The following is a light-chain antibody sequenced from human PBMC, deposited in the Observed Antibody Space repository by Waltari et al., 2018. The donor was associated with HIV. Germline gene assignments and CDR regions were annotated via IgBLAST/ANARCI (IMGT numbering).Light chain of an antibody. CDR1: SSDIGGYDF. V-gene: IGLV2-8*01. Sequence: QSALTQPPSASGSPGQSVTISCTGSSSDIGGYDFVSWFQQHPGKAPKLVIYEAHKRPSGSPDRFSGSKSGNTASLPVSVLQAEDEAYYHCSSSAGNYNLVFGGGTKLTVL. CDR3: SSSAGNYNLV. J-gene: IGLJ3*02. CDR2: EAH.